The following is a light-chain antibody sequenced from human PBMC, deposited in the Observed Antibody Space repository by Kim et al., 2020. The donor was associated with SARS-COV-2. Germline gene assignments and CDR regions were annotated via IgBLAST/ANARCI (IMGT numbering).Light chain of an antibody. CDR2: RNN. CDR3: SAWDSSLSAWV. V-gene: IGLV10-54*01. CDR1: SNNVGNEG. J-gene: IGLJ3*02. Sequence: RRTATLTCTGNSNNVGNEGVAWLQQHQGHPPKLLSCRNNNRPSGISERFSASRSGNTASLTITGLQPEDETDYYCSAWDSSLSAWVFGGGTQLTVL.